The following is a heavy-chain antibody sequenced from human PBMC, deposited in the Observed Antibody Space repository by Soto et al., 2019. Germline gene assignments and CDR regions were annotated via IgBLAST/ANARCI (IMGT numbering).Heavy chain of an antibody. CDR1: GGSFSGYY. D-gene: IGHD3-3*01. CDR3: ARASIFGVVIVAGFDY. V-gene: IGHV4-34*01. Sequence: SETLSLTCAVYGGSFSGYYWSWIRQPPGKGLEWIGEINHSGSTNYNPSLKSRVTISVDTSKNQFSLKLSSVTAADTAVYYCARASIFGVVIVAGFDYWGQGTLVTVSS. CDR2: INHSGST. J-gene: IGHJ4*02.